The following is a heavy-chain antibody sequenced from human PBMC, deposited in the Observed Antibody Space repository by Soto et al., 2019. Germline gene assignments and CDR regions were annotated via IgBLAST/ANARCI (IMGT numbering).Heavy chain of an antibody. D-gene: IGHD2-8*01. CDR3: VRGRGGLLYSRRFDP. Sequence: QVQLVQSGAEVKKPGSSVKVSCKASGGTFSSYAISWVRQAPGQGLEWMGGIIPIFGTANYAQKFQGRFKITADECASTAYMVPSSLRSEDTVEYYCVRGRGGLLYSRRFDPWGQGALGTVSS. J-gene: IGHJ5*02. V-gene: IGHV1-69*01. CDR2: IIPIFGTA. CDR1: GGTFSSYA.